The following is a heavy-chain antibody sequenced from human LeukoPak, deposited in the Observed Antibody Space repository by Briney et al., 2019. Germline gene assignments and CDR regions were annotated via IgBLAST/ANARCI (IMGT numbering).Heavy chain of an antibody. D-gene: IGHD6-19*01. CDR1: GFTFSSYA. CDR3: ARDLGIAVAEYYFDY. J-gene: IGHJ4*02. Sequence: PGGSLRLSCAASGFTFSSYAMSWVRQAPGRGLEWVSYTSSSSSTIYYADSVKGRFTISRDNAKNSLYLQMNSLRGEDTAVYYCARDLGIAVAEYYFDYWGQGTLITVSS. CDR2: TSSSSSTI. V-gene: IGHV3-48*01.